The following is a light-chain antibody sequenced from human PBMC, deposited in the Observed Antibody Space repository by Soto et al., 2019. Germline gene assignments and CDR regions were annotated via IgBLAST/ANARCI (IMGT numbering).Light chain of an antibody. CDR2: AAS. CDR1: QGISSY. CDR3: LQHNGYPLT. V-gene: IGKV1-9*01. Sequence: DIQLTQSPSFLSASVGDRVTITCRASQGISSYLAWYQQKPGKAPKLLIYAASTLQSGVPSRFSGSGSGTEFTLTISSLQPEDFATYYCLQHNGYPLTFGGGTKVDI. J-gene: IGKJ4*01.